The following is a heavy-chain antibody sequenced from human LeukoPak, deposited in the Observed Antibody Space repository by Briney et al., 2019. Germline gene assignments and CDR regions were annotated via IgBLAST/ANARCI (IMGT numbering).Heavy chain of an antibody. Sequence: SETLSLTCTVSGDSISSHYWSWLRQPPGKGLEWIGYIHTSGITNYNPSLKSRVTISVDTSKNQLSLKLTSVTAADTAVYYCARQSSAAGTFWFDPWGQGTPVTVSS. CDR3: ARQSSAAGTFWFDP. CDR1: GDSISSHY. D-gene: IGHD6-13*01. J-gene: IGHJ5*02. V-gene: IGHV4-4*09. CDR2: IHTSGIT.